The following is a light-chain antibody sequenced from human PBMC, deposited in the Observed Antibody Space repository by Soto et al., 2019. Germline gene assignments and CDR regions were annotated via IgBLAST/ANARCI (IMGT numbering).Light chain of an antibody. V-gene: IGLV2-8*01. J-gene: IGLJ1*01. CDR2: EVS. CDR3: SSYAGTNHPYV. Sequence: QSVLTQPPSASGSPGQSVTISCTGTNSDVGAYNHVSWYQQHPGKAPKLMISEVSKRPSGIPDRFSGSKSGNTASLTVSGLQAEDEADYYCSSYAGTNHPYVFGTGTKVTVL. CDR1: NSDVGAYNH.